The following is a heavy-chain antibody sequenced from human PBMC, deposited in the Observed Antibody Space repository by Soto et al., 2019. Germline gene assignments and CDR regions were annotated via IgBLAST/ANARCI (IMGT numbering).Heavy chain of an antibody. J-gene: IGHJ5*02. D-gene: IGHD6-13*01. CDR1: GGSISSGGYY. V-gene: IGHV4-31*03. CDR2: IYYSGST. Sequence: SETLSLTCTVSGGSISSGGYYWSWIRQHPGKGLEWIGYIYYSGSTYYNPSLKSRVTISVDTSKNQFSLKLSSVTAADTTVYYCARVTIAAAGVNWFDPWGQGTLVTVSS. CDR3: ARVTIAAAGVNWFDP.